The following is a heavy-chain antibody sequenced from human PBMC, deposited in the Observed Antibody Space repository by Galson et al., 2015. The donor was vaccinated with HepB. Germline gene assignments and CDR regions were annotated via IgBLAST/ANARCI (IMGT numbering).Heavy chain of an antibody. D-gene: IGHD3-10*01. CDR1: GFTFSNYA. Sequence: SLRLSCAASGFTFSNYAMYWVRQTPGKGLEWVAAISAYGGSRDYSDSVKGRFTISRDDSRNTMWLQINSLTVEDTAVYYCVRGGRPWFGQLYCFEYWGQGTLVTVSS. J-gene: IGHJ4*02. CDR3: VRGGRPWFGQLYCFEY. CDR2: ISAYGGSR. V-gene: IGHV3-30*04.